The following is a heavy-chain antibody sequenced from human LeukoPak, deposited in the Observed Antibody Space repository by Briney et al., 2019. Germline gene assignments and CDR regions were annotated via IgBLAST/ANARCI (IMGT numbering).Heavy chain of an antibody. Sequence: GGSLRLSCAASGFTFSSYAMHSVRQAPGTGLEYVSGISSNGVSTYYANSVKGRFTISRDNSKNTLYLQMGSLRAEDMAVYYCARNTSMSYYFDSWGQGTLVTVSS. J-gene: IGHJ4*02. CDR1: GFTFSSYA. V-gene: IGHV3-64*01. CDR2: ISSNGVST. D-gene: IGHD5-18*01. CDR3: ARNTSMSYYFDS.